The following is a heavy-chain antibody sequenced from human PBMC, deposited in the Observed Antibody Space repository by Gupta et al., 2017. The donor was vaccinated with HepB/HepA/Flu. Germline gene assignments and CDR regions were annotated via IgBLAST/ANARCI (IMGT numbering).Heavy chain of an antibody. CDR2: ISAYNGNT. V-gene: IGHV1-18*01. D-gene: IGHD3-3*01. CDR1: GYTFTSYG. Sequence: QVQLVQSGAEVKKPGASVKVSCKASGYTFTSYGISWVRQAPGQGLEWMGWISAYNGNTNYAQKLQGRVTMTTDTSTSTAYMELRSLRSDDTAVYYCARDPAPGPYYDFWSGAFDIWGQGTMVTVSS. CDR3: ARDPAPGPYYDFWSGAFDI. J-gene: IGHJ3*02.